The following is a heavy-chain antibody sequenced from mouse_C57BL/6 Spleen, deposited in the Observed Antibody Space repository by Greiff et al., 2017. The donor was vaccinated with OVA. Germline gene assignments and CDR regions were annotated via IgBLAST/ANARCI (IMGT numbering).Heavy chain of an antibody. CDR2: IYPRDGST. V-gene: IGHV1-78*01. J-gene: IGHJ4*01. D-gene: IGHD2-2*01. CDR1: GYTFTDHT. CDR3: ASSPIYYGYDDYAMDY. Sequence: VQLVESDAELVKPGASVKISCKVSGYTFTDHTIHWMKQRPEQGLEWIGYIYPRDGSTKYNEKFKGKATLTADKSSSTAYMQLNSLTSEDSAVYFCASSPIYYGYDDYAMDYWGQGTSVTVSS.